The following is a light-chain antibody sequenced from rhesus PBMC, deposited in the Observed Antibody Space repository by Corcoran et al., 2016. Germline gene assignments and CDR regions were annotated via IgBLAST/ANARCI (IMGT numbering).Light chain of an antibody. CDR2: KTS. Sequence: DIQMTQSPSTLSASVGDRVTITCRASQGISNWLAWFQQRAGEAPKLLIYKTSTLQSGVPSRFIGSGSGTEFTLTISSLQPEDFATYSCQQHYSVPWTFGQGTKVEVK. CDR3: QQHYSVPWT. J-gene: IGKJ1*01. CDR1: QGISNW. V-gene: IGKV1-21*01.